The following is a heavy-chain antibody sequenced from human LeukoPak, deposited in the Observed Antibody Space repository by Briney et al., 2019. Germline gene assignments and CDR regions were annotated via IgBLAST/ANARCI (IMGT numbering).Heavy chain of an antibody. J-gene: IGHJ4*02. D-gene: IGHD2-15*01. Sequence: GGSLRLSCAASGFTVSSNYMSWVRQAPGKGLEWVSVIYSGDSTYYVDSVKGRFTISRDNSKNTLYLQMNSLRAEDTAVYYCARGSCSGGSCSYRFFDYWGQGTLVTVSS. CDR1: GFTVSSNY. CDR3: ARGSCSGGSCSYRFFDY. CDR2: IYSGDST. V-gene: IGHV3-66*01.